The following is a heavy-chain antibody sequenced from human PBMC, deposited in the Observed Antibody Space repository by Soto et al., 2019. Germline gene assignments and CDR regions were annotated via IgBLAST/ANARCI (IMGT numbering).Heavy chain of an antibody. CDR1: GYTFTSYG. CDR2: ISAYNGNT. J-gene: IGHJ6*02. V-gene: IGHV1-18*01. Sequence: QVKLVQSGAEVKKPGASVKVSCKASGYTFTSYGISWVRQAPGQGLEWMGWISAYNGNTNYAQKLQGRVTMTTDTSTSTAYMELRSLRSDDTAVYYCASGYVGYDSSGYSPTYYYGMDVWGQGTTVTVSS. CDR3: ASGYVGYDSSGYSPTYYYGMDV. D-gene: IGHD3-22*01.